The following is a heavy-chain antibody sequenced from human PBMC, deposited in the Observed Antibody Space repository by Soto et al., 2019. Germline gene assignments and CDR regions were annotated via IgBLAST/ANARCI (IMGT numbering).Heavy chain of an antibody. CDR3: AVTPNCGRDCSAASYWYFDI. Sequence: ESGGGLVQPGGSVRLSCAASGLTFGNYAMSWVRQAPGKGLGWVSAISGDSGRTYYADSVKGRFTISRDNSKNTLYLQMNTLRAEDTAVYYCAVTPNCGRDCSAASYWYFDIWGRGTLVTVSS. J-gene: IGHJ2*01. D-gene: IGHD2-21*02. CDR1: GLTFGNYA. V-gene: IGHV3-23*01. CDR2: ISGDSGRT.